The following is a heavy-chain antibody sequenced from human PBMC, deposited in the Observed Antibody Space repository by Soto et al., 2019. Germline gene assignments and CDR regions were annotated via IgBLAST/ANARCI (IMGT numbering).Heavy chain of an antibody. CDR3: ARDVSDSSGYYYYYYGMDV. V-gene: IGHV1-69*05. CDR1: GGTFSSYA. D-gene: IGHD3-22*01. J-gene: IGHJ6*02. Sequence: SVKVSCKASGGTFSSYAISWVRQAPGQGLEWMGGIIPIIGTANYAQKLQGRVTMTTDTSTSTAYMELRSLRSDDTAVYYCARDVSDSSGYYYYYYGMDVWGQGTTVTV. CDR2: IIPIIGTA.